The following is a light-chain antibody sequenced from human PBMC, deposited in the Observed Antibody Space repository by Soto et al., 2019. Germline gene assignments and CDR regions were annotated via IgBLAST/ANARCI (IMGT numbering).Light chain of an antibody. CDR3: SSYTTSSTNL. J-gene: IGLJ1*01. CDR2: DVS. V-gene: IGLV2-14*01. Sequence: QSVLTQPASVSGSPGQSITISCTGTSSDVGGYNYVSWYQQHPAKAPKLMIYDVSNRPSGVSNRFSGSKSGNTASLTISGLQAEDEADYYCSSYTTSSTNLFGTGTKVTVL. CDR1: SSDVGGYNY.